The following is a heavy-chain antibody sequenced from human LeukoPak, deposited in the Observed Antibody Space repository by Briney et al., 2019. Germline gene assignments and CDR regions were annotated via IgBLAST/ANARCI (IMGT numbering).Heavy chain of an antibody. CDR2: ISPYNGNT. CDR1: GYTFTNYD. CDR3: ATDHRQSSSSSYYYYMDV. J-gene: IGHJ6*03. V-gene: IGHV1-18*01. Sequence: ASVKVSCKASGYTFTNYDISWVRQAPRQGVKWMGWISPYNGNTNYAQKFQGRVTMTTHTSTSTAYMELRSLRSDDTAVYYCATDHRQSSSSSYYYYMDVWGTGTTVTVSS. D-gene: IGHD6-6*01.